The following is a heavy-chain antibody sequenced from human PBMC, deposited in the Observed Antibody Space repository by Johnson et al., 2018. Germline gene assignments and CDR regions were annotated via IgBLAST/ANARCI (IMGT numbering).Heavy chain of an antibody. CDR3: TRDRSAIPHYYYYGMDV. D-gene: IGHD2-2*01. J-gene: IGHJ6*02. V-gene: IGHV3-49*05. CDR2: IRSKAYGGTT. CDR1: GFTFGDYA. Sequence: EVQLLESGGGLVKPGRSXRLSCTASGFTFGDYAMSWFRQAPGKGLEGVGFIRSKAYGGTTEYAASVKGRFTISRDDSKSIAYLQMKSLKTEDTAVYYCTRDRSAIPHYYYYGMDVWGQGTTVTVSS.